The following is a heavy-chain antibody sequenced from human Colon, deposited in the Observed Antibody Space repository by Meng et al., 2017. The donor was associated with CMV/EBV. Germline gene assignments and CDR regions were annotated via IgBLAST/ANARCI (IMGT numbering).Heavy chain of an antibody. CDR1: GFIFSHYS. D-gene: IGHD3-3*02. Sequence: VQLVGFGGGVVQPGGSLRLSCVTSGFIFSHYSMQWVRQSPGKGLEWVAHIRFDGSQQFYVQSVKGRFTVSRHDPKNTLYLQMNDLRPEDTGVYYCATDHLWGMPNWGRGTLVTVSS. CDR3: ATDHLWGMPN. V-gene: IGHV3-30*02. J-gene: IGHJ4*02. CDR2: IRFDGSQQ.